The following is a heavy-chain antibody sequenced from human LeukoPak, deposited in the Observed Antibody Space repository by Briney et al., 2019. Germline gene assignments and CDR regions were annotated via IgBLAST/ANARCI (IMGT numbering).Heavy chain of an antibody. D-gene: IGHD3-22*01. V-gene: IGHV3-7*01. CDR3: ARDEDSDSSGYSRGNWFDP. Sequence: GGSLRLSCAASGFTFSSYWMSWVRQAPGKGLEWVANIKQDGSEKYYVDSVKGRFTISIDNAKNSLYLQMNSLRAEDTAVYYCARDEDSDSSGYSRGNWFDPWGQGTLVTVSS. J-gene: IGHJ5*02. CDR2: IKQDGSEK. CDR1: GFTFSSYW.